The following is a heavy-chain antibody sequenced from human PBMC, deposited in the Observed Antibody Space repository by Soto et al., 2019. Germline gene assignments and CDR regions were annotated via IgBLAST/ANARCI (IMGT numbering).Heavy chain of an antibody. J-gene: IGHJ4*02. CDR2: IYYSGRT. V-gene: IGHV4-31*03. D-gene: IGHD6-13*01. Sequence: SETLSLTCTVSGGSISSGGYFWSWVRQHPGKGLEWIGNIYYSGRTYYNPSLKSRVTISVDTSKNKFSLKLSSVTAADTAVYYCARFAKEENPKVGSWYYFDYWGQGTRGTVSS. CDR1: GGSISSGGYF. CDR3: ARFAKEENPKVGSWYYFDY.